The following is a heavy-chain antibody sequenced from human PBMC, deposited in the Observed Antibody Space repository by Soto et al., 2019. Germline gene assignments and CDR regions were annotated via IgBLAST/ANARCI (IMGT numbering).Heavy chain of an antibody. D-gene: IGHD3-3*01. V-gene: IGHV3-30*18. J-gene: IGHJ4*02. CDR2: TSYDGSNK. Sequence: QVQLGESGGGVVQPGRSLTLSCAASGFIFSNYGMHWVRQAPGKGLEWVAVTSYDGSNKYYADSVKGRFTISRDNSKNTVSLQMNSLRPEDTAVYYCAKARTYYDFWSGYFDYWGQGTLVTVSS. CDR1: GFIFSNYG. CDR3: AKARTYYDFWSGYFDY.